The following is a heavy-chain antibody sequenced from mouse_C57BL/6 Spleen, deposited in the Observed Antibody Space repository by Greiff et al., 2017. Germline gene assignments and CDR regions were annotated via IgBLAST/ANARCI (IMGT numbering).Heavy chain of an antibody. V-gene: IGHV1-26*01. CDR1: GYTFTDYY. Sequence: VQLQQSGPELVKPGASVKISCKASGYTFTDYYMNWVKQSHGKSLEWIGDINPNNGGTSYNQKFKGKATLTVDKSSSTAYMELRSLTSEDSAVYYCARNWITTVVATDYAMDYWGQGTSVTVSS. CDR3: ARNWITTVVATDYAMDY. CDR2: INPNNGGT. D-gene: IGHD1-1*01. J-gene: IGHJ4*01.